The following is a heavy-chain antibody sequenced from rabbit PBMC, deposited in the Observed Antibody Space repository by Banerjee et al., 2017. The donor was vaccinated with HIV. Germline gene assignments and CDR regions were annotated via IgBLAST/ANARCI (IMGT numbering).Heavy chain of an antibody. CDR3: ARDGIYASSSGYQFFWGSFNL. CDR1: GFSFSVVYN. CDR2: IDPVFGST. V-gene: IGHV1S40*01. D-gene: IGHD1-1*01. Sequence: QSLEESGGDLVKPGASLTLTCTVSGFSFSVVYNMCWVRQAPGKGLAWIGYIDPVFGSTYYASWVNGRFTISSHNAQNTLYLQLNSLTAADTATYFCARDGIYASSSGYQFFWGSFNLWGPGTLVTVS. J-gene: IGHJ4*01.